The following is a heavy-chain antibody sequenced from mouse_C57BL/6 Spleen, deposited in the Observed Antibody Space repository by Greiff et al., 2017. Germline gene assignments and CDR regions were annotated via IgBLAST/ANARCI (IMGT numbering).Heavy chain of an antibody. CDR3: ARWVYDRAY. V-gene: IGHV1-61*01. CDR1: GYTFTSYW. J-gene: IGHJ3*01. CDR2: IYPSDSGT. Sequence: QVQLQQPGAELVRPGSSVKLSCKASGYTFTSYWMDWVKQRPGQGLEWIGNIYPSDSGTHYNQKFKDKATLTVDKSSSTAYMQLSSLTSEDSAVYDSARWVYDRAYWGQGTLVTVSA. D-gene: IGHD2-12*01.